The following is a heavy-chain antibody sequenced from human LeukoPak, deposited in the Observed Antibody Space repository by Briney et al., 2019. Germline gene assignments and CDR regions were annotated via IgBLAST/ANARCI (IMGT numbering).Heavy chain of an antibody. J-gene: IGHJ3*02. CDR3: ARSEGYYDAFDI. V-gene: IGHV5-51*01. CDR1: GYSFTNYW. CDR2: IYPGDSDT. Sequence: GESLKISCKGSGYSFTNYWIGWVRQMPGKGLECMGIIYPGDSDTRYSPPFQGQVTISVDKSISTAFLQWSSLKASDTAMYYCARSEGYYDAFDIWGHGTMVTVSS. D-gene: IGHD3-10*01.